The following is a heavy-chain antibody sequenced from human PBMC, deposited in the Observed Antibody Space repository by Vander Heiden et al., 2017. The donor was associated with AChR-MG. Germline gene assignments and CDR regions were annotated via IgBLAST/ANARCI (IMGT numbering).Heavy chain of an antibody. J-gene: IGHJ6*02. CDR1: GGSFSGYY. D-gene: IGHD3-10*01. V-gene: IGHV4-34*01. CDR3: ARGPGRITMVRGVIIRSYGMDV. Sequence: QVQLQQWGAGLLKPSETLSLTCAVYGGSFSGYYWRWVRQRRGKGLEWIGEINHSGSTNYNPSLKSRVTRSVDTSKNQFSLKLSSVTAADTAVYYCARGPGRITMVRGVIIRSYGMDVWGQGTTVTVSS. CDR2: INHSGST.